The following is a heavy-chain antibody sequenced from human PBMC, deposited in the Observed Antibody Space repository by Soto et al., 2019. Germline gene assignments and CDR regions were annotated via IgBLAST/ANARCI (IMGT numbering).Heavy chain of an antibody. CDR2: IYYSGST. CDR3: ARRIVATEGDAFDI. J-gene: IGHJ3*02. D-gene: IGHD5-12*01. V-gene: IGHV4-39*01. Sequence: QLQLQESGPGLVKPSETLSLTCTVSGGSISSSSYYWGWIRQPPGKGLEWIGSIYYSGSTYYNPSLKSRVTISVDTSKNQFSLKLSSVTAADTAVYYWARRIVATEGDAFDIWGQGTMVTVSS. CDR1: GGSISSSSYY.